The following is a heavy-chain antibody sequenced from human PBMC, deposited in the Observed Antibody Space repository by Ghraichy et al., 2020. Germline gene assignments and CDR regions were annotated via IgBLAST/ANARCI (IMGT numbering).Heavy chain of an antibody. CDR1: GYSFNDYY. J-gene: IGHJ5*02. CDR3: AGGDYEFWGGHWRPPELWFDP. V-gene: IGHV1-2*02. Sequence: ASVKVSCKASGYSFNDYYIHWVRHAPGQGLEWMGWINPDSGDTDYAQKFQGRVTMTRDTSINSVYMELSRLRSDDTAVYYCAGGDYEFWGGHWRPPELWFDPWGQGCLVTVSS. CDR2: INPDSGDT. D-gene: IGHD3-3*01.